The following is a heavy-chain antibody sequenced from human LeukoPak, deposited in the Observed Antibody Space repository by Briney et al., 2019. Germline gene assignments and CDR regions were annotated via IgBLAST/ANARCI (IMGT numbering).Heavy chain of an antibody. J-gene: IGHJ5*02. Sequence: ASVKVSCKTSGGTFSSHAISWVRQAPGQGLEWMGGIIPIFGAANYAQSFQGRIMMTADESANTVYMELSSLRSDDTAVYYCARENEQGLRYFDWVHNWYDPWGQGTLVTVSS. V-gene: IGHV1-69*13. CDR1: GGTFSSHA. CDR2: IIPIFGAA. CDR3: ARENEQGLRYFDWVHNWYDP. D-gene: IGHD3-9*01.